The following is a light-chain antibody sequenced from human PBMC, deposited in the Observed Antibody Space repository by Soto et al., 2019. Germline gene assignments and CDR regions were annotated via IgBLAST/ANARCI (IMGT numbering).Light chain of an antibody. CDR1: SSNVGGYTL. CDR3: CSYTGRNSSPCV. J-gene: IGLJ3*02. CDR2: EGN. V-gene: IGLV2-23*01. Sequence: QSALTQPASVSGSPGQSITISCAGTSSNVGGYTLVSWFQQHPGQAPKLMIYEGNKRTSGVSHRYSGSKSGNTAALTISGLQAEDEAEYYCCSYTGRNSSPCVFGGGTKLTVL.